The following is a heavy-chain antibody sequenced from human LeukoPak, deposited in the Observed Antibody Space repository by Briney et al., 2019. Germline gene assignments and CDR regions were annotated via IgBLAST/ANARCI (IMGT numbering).Heavy chain of an antibody. CDR2: IYYSGST. CDR3: ARQYNSSSGNWFDP. Sequence: SETLSLTCTVSGGSISSYYWYWIRQPPREGLEWIGYIYYSGSTNYNPSLKSRVTISVDTSKNQFSLKLTSVTAADTAVYYCARQYNSSSGNWFDPWGQGTLVTVSS. D-gene: IGHD6-6*01. CDR1: GGSISSYY. V-gene: IGHV4-59*01. J-gene: IGHJ5*02.